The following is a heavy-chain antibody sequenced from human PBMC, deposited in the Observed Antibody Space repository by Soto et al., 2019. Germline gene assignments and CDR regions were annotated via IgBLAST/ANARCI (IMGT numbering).Heavy chain of an antibody. CDR2: INHSGST. Sequence: ASETLSLTCAVYGGSFSGYYWSWIRQPPEKGLEWIGEINHSGSTNYNPSLKSRVTISVDTSKNQFSLKLSSVTAADTAVYYCASQRILTTVTRGDYYYGMDVWGQGTTVTVSS. CDR3: ASQRILTTVTRGDYYYGMDV. D-gene: IGHD4-17*01. J-gene: IGHJ6*02. V-gene: IGHV4-34*01. CDR1: GGSFSGYY.